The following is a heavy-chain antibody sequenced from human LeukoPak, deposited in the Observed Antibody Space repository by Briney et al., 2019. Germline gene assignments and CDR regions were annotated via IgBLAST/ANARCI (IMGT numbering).Heavy chain of an antibody. CDR3: ASTYYKLYYFDY. V-gene: IGHV1-69*05. CDR2: IIPIFGTA. D-gene: IGHD3-10*01. Sequence: SVKVSCKASGGTFSSYAISWVRQAPGQGLEWMGRIIPIFGTANYAQKFQGRVTITTDESTSTAYMVLSSLRSEDTAVYYCASTYYKLYYFDYWGQGTLVTVSS. CDR1: GGTFSSYA. J-gene: IGHJ4*02.